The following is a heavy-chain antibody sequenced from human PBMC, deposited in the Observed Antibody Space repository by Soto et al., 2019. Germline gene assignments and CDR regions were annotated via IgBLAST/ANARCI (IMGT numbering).Heavy chain of an antibody. V-gene: IGHV3-74*01. J-gene: IGHJ4*02. Sequence: EVQLVESGGGLVQPGGSLRLSCAASGFSFTSYWMHWVRQAPGKGLEWISRISTDGTTIGFAASVRGRFTASRDNAKNTVSLQLNSLRVDDTAVYYCVRDRTTFTLFAYWGQGTLVTVSS. D-gene: IGHD3-3*02. CDR1: GFSFTSYW. CDR3: VRDRTTFTLFAY. CDR2: ISTDGTTI.